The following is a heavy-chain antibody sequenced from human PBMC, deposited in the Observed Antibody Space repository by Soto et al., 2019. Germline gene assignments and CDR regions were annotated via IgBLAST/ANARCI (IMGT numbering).Heavy chain of an antibody. D-gene: IGHD4-17*01. CDR1: GFTFSSYA. J-gene: IGHJ2*01. V-gene: IGHV3-23*01. Sequence: EVQLLESGGGLVQPGGSLRLSCAASGFTFSSYAMNWVRQAPGKGLEWVSVISGSGGSTYYADAVKGRFTISRDNSKNTLVLEMNSLRAEDTAVYYCAKRTVGWYFDLWGRGTLVTVSS. CDR3: AKRTVGWYFDL. CDR2: ISGSGGST.